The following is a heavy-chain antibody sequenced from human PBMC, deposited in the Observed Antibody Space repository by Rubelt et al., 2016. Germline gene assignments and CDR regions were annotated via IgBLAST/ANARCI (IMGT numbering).Heavy chain of an antibody. CDR3: AKDRERSMVVSILAGY. D-gene: IGHD3-10*01. CDR2: ITGSGGST. J-gene: IGHJ4*02. Sequence: EVQLVESGGVLVQSGGSLRLSCAASGFTFSSTWMSWVRQDPGKGLVWVSRITGSGGSTYYAGYVKGRLSISRDTSVNMLYLKMIGLRAEDTAVYYCAKDRERSMVVSILAGYWGQGTLVTVSS. V-gene: IGHV3-23*04. CDR1: GFTFSSTW.